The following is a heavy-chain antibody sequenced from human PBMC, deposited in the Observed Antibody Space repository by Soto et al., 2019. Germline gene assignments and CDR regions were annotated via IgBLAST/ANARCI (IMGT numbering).Heavy chain of an antibody. D-gene: IGHD3-22*01. J-gene: IGHJ6*02. V-gene: IGHV4-34*01. Sequence: SEPLSLTCAVYGGSFSGYYWSWIRQPPGKGLEWIGEINHSGSTNYNPSLKSRVTISVDTSKNQFSLKLSSVTAADTAVYYCARVPRYDSSGYNHNNGMDVWGQGTTVTVSS. CDR1: GGSFSGYY. CDR3: ARVPRYDSSGYNHNNGMDV. CDR2: INHSGST.